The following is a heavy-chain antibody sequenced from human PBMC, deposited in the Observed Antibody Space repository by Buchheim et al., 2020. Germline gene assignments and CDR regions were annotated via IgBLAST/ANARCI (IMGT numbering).Heavy chain of an antibody. CDR1: GFIFSSYE. Sequence: EVQLVESGGGLVQPGGSLRLSCAASGFIFSSYEMNWVRQAPGKGLEWVSYISSSGSTIYYTDSVKRRFTISRDNAKNSLYLQMNSLRAEDTAVYYCARSLGYSYGYLFDYWGQGTL. D-gene: IGHD5-18*01. CDR3: ARSLGYSYGYLFDY. CDR2: ISSSGSTI. V-gene: IGHV3-48*03. J-gene: IGHJ4*02.